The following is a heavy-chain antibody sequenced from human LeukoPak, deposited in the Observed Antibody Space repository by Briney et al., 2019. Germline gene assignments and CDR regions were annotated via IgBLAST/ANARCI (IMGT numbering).Heavy chain of an antibody. CDR3: AKVGLRVYYYYGMDV. CDR2: ISWNSGSI. J-gene: IGHJ6*02. V-gene: IGHV3-9*01. CDR1: GFTFSSYA. D-gene: IGHD5-18*01. Sequence: GGSLRLSCAASGFTFSSYAMSWVRQAPGKGLEWVSGISWNSGSIGYADSVKGRFTISRDNAKNSLYLQMNSLRAEDTALYYCAKVGLRVYYYYGMDVWGQGTTVTVSS.